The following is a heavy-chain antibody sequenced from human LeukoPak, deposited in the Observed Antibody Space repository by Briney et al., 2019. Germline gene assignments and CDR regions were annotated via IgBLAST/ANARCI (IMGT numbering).Heavy chain of an antibody. CDR1: GFTFSSYG. D-gene: IGHD2/OR15-2a*01. V-gene: IGHV3-30*18. CDR2: ISYDGSNK. CDR3: AKAPYVDPLWFDI. Sequence: GRSLRLSCAASGFTFSSYGMHWVRQAPGKGLEWVAVISYDGSNKYYADSVKGRFTISRDNSKNTLYLQMKSLRAEDTAVYYGAKAPYVDPLWFDIWGQGTMVTVSS. J-gene: IGHJ3*02.